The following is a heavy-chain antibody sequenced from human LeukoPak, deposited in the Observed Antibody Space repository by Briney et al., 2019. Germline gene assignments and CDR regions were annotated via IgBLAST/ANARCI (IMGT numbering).Heavy chain of an antibody. D-gene: IGHD3-22*01. Sequence: ASVKVSCKASGYTFTSYGISWVRQAPGQGLEWMGWISAYNGNTNYAQKLQGRVTMTTDTSTSTAYMELRSLRFDDTAVYYCARPFDYYDSSGPFPYWGQGTLVTVSS. CDR1: GYTFTSYG. J-gene: IGHJ4*02. CDR3: ARPFDYYDSSGPFPY. CDR2: ISAYNGNT. V-gene: IGHV1-18*01.